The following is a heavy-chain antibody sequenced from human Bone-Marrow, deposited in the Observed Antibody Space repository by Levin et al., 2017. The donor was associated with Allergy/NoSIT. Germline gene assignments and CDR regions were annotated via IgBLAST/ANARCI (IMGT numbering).Heavy chain of an antibody. CDR3: ARDPGYCTGGSCYSWFDY. V-gene: IGHV3-11*01. CDR2: ISSSDSTI. D-gene: IGHD2-15*01. CDR1: GFTFSDYY. J-gene: IGHJ4*02. Sequence: SCAASGFTFSDYYMNWIRQAPGEGLEWLSYISSSDSTIYYADAVKGRFTISRDNAKNSLYLQMNYLRADDTAVYYCARDPGYCTGGSCYSWFDYWGQGTLVTVSS.